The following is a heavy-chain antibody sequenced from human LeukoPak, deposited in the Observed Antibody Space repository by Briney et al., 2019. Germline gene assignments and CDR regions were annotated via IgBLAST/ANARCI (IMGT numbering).Heavy chain of an antibody. V-gene: IGHV3-7*01. CDR3: ASSKGFDY. CDR1: GFTFNSYW. J-gene: IGHJ4*02. Sequence: PGGSLRLSCAASGFTFNSYWMNWVRQAPGKGLEWVANINLDGSEKYYVDSVKGRFTISRDNAKNSLYLQMNSLTAEDTAVYYCASSKGFDYWGQGTLVTVSS. CDR2: INLDGSEK.